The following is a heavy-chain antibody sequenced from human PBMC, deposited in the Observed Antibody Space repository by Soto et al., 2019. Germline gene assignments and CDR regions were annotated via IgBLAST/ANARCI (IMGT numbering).Heavy chain of an antibody. D-gene: IGHD2-21*02. J-gene: IGHJ4*02. V-gene: IGHV4-31*03. CDR1: GGSISSGGYY. Sequence: QVQLQESGPGLVKPSQTLSLTCTVSGGSISSGGYYWSWIRQHPGKGLEWIGYIYYSGSTYYNPSLKRRVTISVDPSKNQFSLKLSSVTAADTAVYYCARGRVVTATLKYYFDYWGQGTLVTVSS. CDR2: IYYSGST. CDR3: ARGRVVTATLKYYFDY.